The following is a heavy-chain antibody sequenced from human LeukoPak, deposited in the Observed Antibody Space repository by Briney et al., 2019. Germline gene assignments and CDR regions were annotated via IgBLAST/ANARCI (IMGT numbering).Heavy chain of an antibody. CDR3: AKGRAVAGGAYDAFDI. J-gene: IGHJ3*02. D-gene: IGHD6-19*01. CDR1: GFTFSSYS. Sequence: GGSLRLSCAGSGFTFSSYSMTWVRQAPGKGLEWVAFIRYDGSNKYYADSVKGRVTISRDNSKNTLYLQMNSLRAEDTAVYYCAKGRAVAGGAYDAFDIWGQGTMVTVSS. V-gene: IGHV3-30*02. CDR2: IRYDGSNK.